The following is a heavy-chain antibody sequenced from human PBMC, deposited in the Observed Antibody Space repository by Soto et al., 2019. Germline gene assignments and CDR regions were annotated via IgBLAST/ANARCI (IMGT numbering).Heavy chain of an antibody. J-gene: IGHJ4*02. CDR3: AKDHPVIEVVKVFEY. Sequence: LRLSCAASGXSFSSYAMSWVRQAPGKGLDWVSAISGSGTKTHYADSVKGRFTISRDNSKNTLYLQMNSLRAEDTAVYYCAKDHPVIEVVKVFEYWGRGALVTVSS. D-gene: IGHD2-15*01. CDR2: ISGSGTKT. CDR1: GXSFSSYA. V-gene: IGHV3-23*01.